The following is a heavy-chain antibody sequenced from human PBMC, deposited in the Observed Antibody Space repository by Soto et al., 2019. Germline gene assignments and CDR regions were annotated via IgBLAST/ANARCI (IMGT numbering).Heavy chain of an antibody. J-gene: IGHJ4*02. CDR3: ARLLHDYGDDYFDY. D-gene: IGHD4-17*01. Sequence: GGSLRLSCAASGFTFSDYYMSWIRQAPGKGLEWVSYIISSGSTIYYADSVKGRFTTSRDNVKNSLYLQMNSLRADDTAVYYCARLLHDYGDDYFDYWGQGTLVTVSS. V-gene: IGHV3-11*01. CDR1: GFTFSDYY. CDR2: IISSGSTI.